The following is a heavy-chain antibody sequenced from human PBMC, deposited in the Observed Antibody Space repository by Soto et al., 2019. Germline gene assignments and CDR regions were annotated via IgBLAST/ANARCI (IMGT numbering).Heavy chain of an antibody. Sequence: ASVKVSCKASGYTFTSYGISWVRQAPGQGLEWMGWISAYNGNTNYAQKLQGRVTMTTDTSTSTAYMELRSLRSDDTAVYYCARDPESYSSSWYPHFDYWGQGTLGTVSS. CDR1: GYTFTSYG. CDR3: ARDPESYSSSWYPHFDY. D-gene: IGHD6-13*01. V-gene: IGHV1-18*01. J-gene: IGHJ4*02. CDR2: ISAYNGNT.